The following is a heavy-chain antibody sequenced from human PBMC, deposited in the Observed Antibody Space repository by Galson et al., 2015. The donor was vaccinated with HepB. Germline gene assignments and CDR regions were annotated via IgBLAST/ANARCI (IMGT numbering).Heavy chain of an antibody. V-gene: IGHV6-1*01. D-gene: IGHD2-8*01. J-gene: IGHJ5*01. Sequence: CAISGDSVSSNIAAWNWIRQSPSRGLEWLGRTYYRSRWYSDYAVSVKSRIAINPDTSKNQYSLQLNAVTPEDTAVYYCARDDGWFDSWGQGTLVTVSS. CDR3: ARDDGWFDS. CDR2: TYYRSRWYS. CDR1: GDSVSSNIAA.